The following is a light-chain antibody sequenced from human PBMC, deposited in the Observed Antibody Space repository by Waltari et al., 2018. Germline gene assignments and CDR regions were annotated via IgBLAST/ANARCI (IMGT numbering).Light chain of an antibody. CDR2: WAS. J-gene: IGKJ2*01. V-gene: IGKV4-1*01. CDR3: QQYFGTPVT. CDR1: LTVLYSDNNNY. Sequence: DIVMTQSPDSLAVSLGEKATISCKSSLTVLYSDNNNYLGWYQQKPGQPPNVLIKWASTREPGVPDRFVGSGSGTDFTLTINSLQAEDVAVYYCQQYFGTPVTFGQGTRLEIK.